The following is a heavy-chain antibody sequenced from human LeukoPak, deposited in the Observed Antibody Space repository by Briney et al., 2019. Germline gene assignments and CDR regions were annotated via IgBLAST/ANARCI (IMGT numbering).Heavy chain of an antibody. V-gene: IGHV1-24*01. CDR3: ATDAKGLRFLEGAFDI. J-gene: IGHJ3*02. CDR2: FDPEDGET. Sequence: ASVTVSCKVSGCTLTELSMHWVRQAPGKGLEWMGGFDPEDGETIYAQKFQGRVTMTEDTSTDTAYMELSSLRSEDTAVYYCATDAKGLRFLEGAFDIWGQGTMVTVSS. CDR1: GCTLTELS. D-gene: IGHD3-3*01.